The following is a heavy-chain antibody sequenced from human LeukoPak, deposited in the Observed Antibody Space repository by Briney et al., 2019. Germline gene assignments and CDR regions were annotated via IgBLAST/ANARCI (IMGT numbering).Heavy chain of an antibody. D-gene: IGHD3-3*01. CDR1: GGSISSGDYY. V-gene: IGHV4-30-4*08. J-gene: IGHJ4*02. CDR2: IYYSGST. CDR3: ARTQGLRFLEWLLEDRDY. Sequence: PSQTLSLTCTVSGGSISSGDYYWSWIRQPPGKGLEWIGYIYYSGSTSYNPSLKSRVTILVDTSKNQFSLKLSSVTAADTAVYYCARTQGLRFLEWLLEDRDYWGQGTLVTVSS.